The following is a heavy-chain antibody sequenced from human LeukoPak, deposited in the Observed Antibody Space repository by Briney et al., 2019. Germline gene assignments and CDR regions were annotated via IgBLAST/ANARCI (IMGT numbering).Heavy chain of an antibody. CDR2: IYYSGST. CDR3: ARERDGYNSLDY. Sequence: SETLSLTCTVSGGSISTSNYYWGWIRQPPGKGLEWIGSIYYSGSTYYNPSLKSRVTISVDTSKNQFSLKLSSVTAADTAVYYCARERDGYNSLDYWGQGTLVTVSS. CDR1: GGSISTSNYY. J-gene: IGHJ4*02. V-gene: IGHV4-39*07. D-gene: IGHD5-24*01.